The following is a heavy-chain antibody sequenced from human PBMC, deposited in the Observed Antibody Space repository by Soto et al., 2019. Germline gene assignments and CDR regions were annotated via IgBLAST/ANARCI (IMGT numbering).Heavy chain of an antibody. D-gene: IGHD3-16*01. V-gene: IGHV4-59*11. CDR1: GGSMSSHY. Sequence: PSETLSLTCTVSGGSMSSHYWTWLRQPPGKGLEWIGYISYSGSSYYNPSLKSRVTISADTSRNQFSLRLTSVIAADTGVYFCARADPDASVGFWGQGALVTVSS. CDR3: ARADPDASVGF. CDR2: ISYSGSS. J-gene: IGHJ4*02.